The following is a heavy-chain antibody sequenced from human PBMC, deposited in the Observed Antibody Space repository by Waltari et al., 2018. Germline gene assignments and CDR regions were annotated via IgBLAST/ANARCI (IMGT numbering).Heavy chain of an antibody. Sequence: QVQLQESGPGLVKPSETLSLTCTVSGGSISSHYWSWIRQPPGKGLEWIGYIYYSGSTNYNPSLKSRVTISVDTSKNQFSLKLSSVTAADTAVYYCAGLEYSSSSPYFDYWGQGTTVTVSS. J-gene: IGHJ4*02. CDR2: IYYSGST. V-gene: IGHV4-59*11. D-gene: IGHD6-6*01. CDR1: GGSISSHY. CDR3: AGLEYSSSSPYFDY.